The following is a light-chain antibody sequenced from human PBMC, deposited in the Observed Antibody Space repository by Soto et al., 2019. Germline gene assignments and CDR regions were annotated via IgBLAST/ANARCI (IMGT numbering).Light chain of an antibody. CDR3: AAWDDSLNGYV. CDR1: SSNIGSNT. J-gene: IGLJ1*01. V-gene: IGLV1-44*01. Sequence: QSVLTQPLSASGTPGQRVTISCSGSSSNIGSNTVNWYQQLPGTAPKLLIYSHNHRPSGVPDRFSGSKSATSASLAISGLQSEDEADYYCAAWDDSLNGYVFGTGTKLTVL. CDR2: SHN.